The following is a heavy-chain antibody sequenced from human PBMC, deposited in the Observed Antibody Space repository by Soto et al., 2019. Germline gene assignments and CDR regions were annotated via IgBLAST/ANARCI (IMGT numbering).Heavy chain of an antibody. CDR3: ARGWGYDSTYYYYAY. CDR1: GGSFNRHT. V-gene: IGHV1-69*01. Sequence: QVQLVQSGAEVRKPGSSVRVSCKASGGSFNRHTISWVRQAPGQGLEWMGGVIPIFGTANHAQKFQGRVTIMADESTSTVYMELSSVRSDDTAIYYCARGWGYDSTYYYYAYWGQGTLVIVSS. J-gene: IGHJ4*02. D-gene: IGHD3-16*01. CDR2: VIPIFGTA.